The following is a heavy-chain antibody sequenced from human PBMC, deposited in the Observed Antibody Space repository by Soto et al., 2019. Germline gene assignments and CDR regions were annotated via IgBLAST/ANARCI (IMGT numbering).Heavy chain of an antibody. CDR3: ASGTNGAFFVY. D-gene: IGHD2-8*01. CDR1: GFTFSDYY. CDR2: ISSRSSTI. Sequence: GGSLRLSCAASGFTFSDYYMSWIRQAPGKGLEWVSYISSRSSTIFYADSVKGRFTISRDNVKNSLYLQMNSLRAEDTAVYYCASGTNGAFFVYWGQGILVTSPQ. J-gene: IGHJ4*02. V-gene: IGHV3-11*01.